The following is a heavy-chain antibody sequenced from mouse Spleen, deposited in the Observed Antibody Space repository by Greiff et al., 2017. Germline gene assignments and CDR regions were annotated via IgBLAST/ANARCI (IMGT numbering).Heavy chain of an antibody. CDR2: INSDGGST. V-gene: IGHV5-2*01. J-gene: IGHJ1*01. D-gene: IGHD2-14*01. CDR1: EYEFPSHD. CDR3: ARHGDRYDGYWYFDV. Sequence: EVNVVESGGGLVQPGESLKLSCESNEYEFPSHDMSWVRKTPEKRLELVAAINSDGGSTYYPDTMERRFIISRDNTKKTLYLQMSSLRSEDTALYYCARHGDRYDGYWYFDVWGAGTTVTVSS.